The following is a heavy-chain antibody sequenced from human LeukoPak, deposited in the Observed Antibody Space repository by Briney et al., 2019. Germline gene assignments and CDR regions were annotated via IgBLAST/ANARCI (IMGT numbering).Heavy chain of an antibody. CDR2: ISAYNGNT. J-gene: IGHJ4*02. CDR3: ARDEGRPRPFDY. Sequence: AASVKVSCKTIGGRFKSHGFSWVRQAPGQGLEWMGWISAYNGNTNYAQKLQGRVTMTTDTSTSTAYMELRSLRSDDTAVYYCARDEGRPRPFDYWGQGTLVTVSS. V-gene: IGHV1-18*01. CDR1: GGRFKSHG.